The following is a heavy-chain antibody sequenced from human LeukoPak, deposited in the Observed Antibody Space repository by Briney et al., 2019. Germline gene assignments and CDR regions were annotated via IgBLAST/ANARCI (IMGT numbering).Heavy chain of an antibody. CDR2: IYHSGST. CDR3: ARGSGGIYYGGIDY. CDR1: GGSISSDGYS. Sequence: SQTLSLTCAVSGGSISSDGYSWSWLRQPPGKGLEWIGYIYHSGSTYYNPSLKTRATISVDRSKNQFSLNLSSATAADTAVYYCARGSGGIYYGGIDYWGQGTLVIVSS. D-gene: IGHD1-26*01. J-gene: IGHJ4*02. V-gene: IGHV4-30-2*01.